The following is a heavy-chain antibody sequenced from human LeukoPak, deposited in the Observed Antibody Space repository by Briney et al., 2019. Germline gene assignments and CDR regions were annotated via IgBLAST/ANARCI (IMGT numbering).Heavy chain of an antibody. CDR3: ARRNWGSTFDY. CDR1: GFTFSSYA. Sequence: GGSLRLPCAASGFTFSSYAMNWVRQAPGKGLEWVSAISGSGSSTYYADSVEGRFTISRDNSRNTLYLQMNSLRAEDTAVYYCARRNWGSTFDYWGQGTLVTVSS. CDR2: ISGSGSST. D-gene: IGHD7-27*01. V-gene: IGHV3-23*01. J-gene: IGHJ4*02.